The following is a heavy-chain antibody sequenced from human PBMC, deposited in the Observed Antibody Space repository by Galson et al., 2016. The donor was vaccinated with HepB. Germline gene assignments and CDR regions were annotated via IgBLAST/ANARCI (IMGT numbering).Heavy chain of an antibody. CDR3: ARDPSGSLDY. V-gene: IGHV3-21*01. J-gene: IGHJ4*02. CDR2: ISSSIDNK. D-gene: IGHD1-26*01. CDR1: GFTFSAYS. Sequence: SLRLSCAASGFTFSAYSMYWVRQAPGKGLEWVSGISSSIDNKVYAEAVKGRVTISRDNATNSLYLKMNSLRAEDTAVYYCARDPSGSLDYWGQGILVTVAS.